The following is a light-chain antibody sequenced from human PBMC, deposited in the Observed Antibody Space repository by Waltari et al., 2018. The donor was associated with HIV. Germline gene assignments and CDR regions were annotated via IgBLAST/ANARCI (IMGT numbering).Light chain of an antibody. CDR1: NSDFGAYDY. V-gene: IGLV2-23*02. Sequence: QSALTQPASVSGSPGQSCTLSCTGTNSDFGAYDYVTWYQQHPGKAPKLILYDVNSRPSVFSYRFSGSKSGNTASLTISGLQAEDEADYYCCSYAGSNFVFGSGTKVIVL. J-gene: IGLJ1*01. CDR3: CSYAGSNFV. CDR2: DVN.